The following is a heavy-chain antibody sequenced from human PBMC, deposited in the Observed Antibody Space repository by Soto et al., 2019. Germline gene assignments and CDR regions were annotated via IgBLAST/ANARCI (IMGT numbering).Heavy chain of an antibody. Sequence: GGSLRLSCAASGFTFSSYAMHWVRQAPGKGLEWVAVISYDGSNKYYADSVKGRFTISRDNSRNTLYLQMNSLRAEDTAVYYCARTYCSSTSCYAVAFAFDIWGQGTMVTVSS. V-gene: IGHV3-30-3*01. CDR1: GFTFSSYA. J-gene: IGHJ3*02. CDR2: ISYDGSNK. D-gene: IGHD2-2*01. CDR3: ARTYCSSTSCYAVAFAFDI.